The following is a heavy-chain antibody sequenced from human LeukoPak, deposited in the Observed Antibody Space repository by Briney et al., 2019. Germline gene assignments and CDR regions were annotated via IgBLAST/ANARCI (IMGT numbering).Heavy chain of an antibody. D-gene: IGHD2-21*02. Sequence: GGSLRLSCAASAFTCSSDSINWVRQAPGKGLEWVSSISSSSNYIYYADSVKGRFTISRDNAKNSLYLQMKSLRAEDTAVYYCARGDSAFEYWGQGTLVTVSS. V-gene: IGHV3-21*01. CDR1: AFTCSSDS. CDR3: ARGDSAFEY. J-gene: IGHJ4*02. CDR2: ISSSSNYI.